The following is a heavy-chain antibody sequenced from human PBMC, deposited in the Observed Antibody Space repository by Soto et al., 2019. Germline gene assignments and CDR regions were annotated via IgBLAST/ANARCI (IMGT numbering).Heavy chain of an antibody. CDR2: IYHSGST. CDR1: GGSISSGGYS. J-gene: IGHJ4*02. Sequence: SETLSPTCAVSGGSISSGGYSWSWIRQPPGKGLEWIWYIYHSGSTYYNPSLKSRVTILVDRSKNQLSLKLSSVTAADTAVYYCARGGAQSPIDYWGQGTLVTVSS. CDR3: ARGGAQSPIDY. V-gene: IGHV4-30-2*01. D-gene: IGHD1-26*01.